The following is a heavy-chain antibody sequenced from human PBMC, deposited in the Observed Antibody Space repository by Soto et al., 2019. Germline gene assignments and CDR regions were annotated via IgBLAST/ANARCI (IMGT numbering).Heavy chain of an antibody. CDR3: ARSEKRLGYCSSTSCYASWFDP. CDR1: GGSISSSSYY. Sequence: SETLSLTCTVSGGSISSSSYYWGWILQPPGKGLEWIVSIYYCGSTYYNPSLKSRVTISVDTSKNQFSLKLSSVTAADTAVYYCARSEKRLGYCSSTSCYASWFDPWGQGTLVTVSS. V-gene: IGHV4-39*01. D-gene: IGHD2-2*01. CDR2: IYYCGST. J-gene: IGHJ5*02.